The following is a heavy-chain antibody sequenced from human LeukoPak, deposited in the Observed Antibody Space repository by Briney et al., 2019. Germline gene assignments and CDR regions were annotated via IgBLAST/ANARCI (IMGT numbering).Heavy chain of an antibody. Sequence: GGSLRLSCAASGFTFSSYSMNWVRQAPGKGLEWVSSISSSSSYIYYADSVKGRFTISRDNAKNSLYLQMNSLRAEDTAVYYCARDSRDILTGYLSGMDVWGKGTTVTVSS. D-gene: IGHD3-9*01. V-gene: IGHV3-21*01. J-gene: IGHJ6*04. CDR3: ARDSRDILTGYLSGMDV. CDR1: GFTFSSYS. CDR2: ISSSSSYI.